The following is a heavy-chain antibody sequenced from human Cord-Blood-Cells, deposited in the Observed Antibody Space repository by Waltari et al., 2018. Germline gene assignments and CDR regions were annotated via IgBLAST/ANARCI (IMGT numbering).Heavy chain of an antibody. CDR1: GFTFRSYA. D-gene: IGHD2-21*01. J-gene: IGHJ4*02. Sequence: QVQLVESGGGVVQPGRSLRLSCAASGFTFRSYAMHWVRQAPGKGLEWVAVISYDGSNKYYADSVKGRFTISRDNSKNTLYLQMNSLRAEDTAVYYCARIMLFYGDYFDYWGQGTLVTVSS. CDR2: ISYDGSNK. CDR3: ARIMLFYGDYFDY. V-gene: IGHV3-30-3*01.